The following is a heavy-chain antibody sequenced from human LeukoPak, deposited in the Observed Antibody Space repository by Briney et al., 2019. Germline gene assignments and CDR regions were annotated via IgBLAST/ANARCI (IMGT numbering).Heavy chain of an antibody. V-gene: IGHV4-59*08. Sequence: SETLSLTCGVYAGSFSGYYWSWIRQPPGKGLEWIGYIYYSGSTNYNPSLKSRVTISVDTSKNQFSLKLSSVTAADTAVYYCARKQWLVFPFDYWGQGTLVTVSS. CDR3: ARKQWLVFPFDY. CDR2: IYYSGST. CDR1: AGSFSGYY. J-gene: IGHJ4*02. D-gene: IGHD6-19*01.